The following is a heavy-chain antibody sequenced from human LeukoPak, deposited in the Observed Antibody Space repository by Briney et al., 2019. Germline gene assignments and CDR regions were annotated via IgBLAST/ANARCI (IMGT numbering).Heavy chain of an antibody. D-gene: IGHD3-10*01. V-gene: IGHV3-23*01. Sequence: GGSLRLSCAAPGFTSSSYGMTWVRQAPGKGLEWVSAISGSGGSTYYADSVKGRSTISRDNSKNTLYLQMNSLRAEDTAVYYCAKFGLAGSVRYHDAFDIWGQGTMVTVSS. CDR3: AKFGLAGSVRYHDAFDI. J-gene: IGHJ3*02. CDR1: GFTSSSYG. CDR2: ISGSGGST.